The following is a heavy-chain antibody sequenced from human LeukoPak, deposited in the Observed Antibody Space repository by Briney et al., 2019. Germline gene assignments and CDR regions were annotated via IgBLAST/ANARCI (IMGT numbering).Heavy chain of an antibody. Sequence: SETLSLTCTVSGGSISSDYWSWIRQPAGKGLEWIGRIYNTGTTNYNSSLKSRVTMSVDTSTNQFSLRLSSVTPADTAVYYCAXQSGNDRKLDYWGQGTLVTVSS. J-gene: IGHJ4*02. V-gene: IGHV4-4*07. CDR2: IYNTGTT. CDR3: AXQSGNDRKLDY. CDR1: GGSISSDY. D-gene: IGHD5-12*01.